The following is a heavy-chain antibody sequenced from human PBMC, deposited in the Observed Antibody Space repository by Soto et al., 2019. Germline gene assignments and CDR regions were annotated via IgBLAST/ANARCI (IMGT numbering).Heavy chain of an antibody. D-gene: IGHD3-3*01. V-gene: IGHV3-23*01. CDR2: ISGSGGST. CDR1: GFTFSSFA. J-gene: IGHJ5*02. CDR3: ARDGLPDDFRSGGYWFDP. Sequence: EMQLLESGGGLVQPGGSLRLSCAASGFTFSSFAMSWVRQAPGKGLDWVSAISGSGGSTYSADSVKGRFTISRDNSKNTLYMQMDSLRLEDTGVYYCARDGLPDDFRSGGYWFDPWGQGTQVTVSS.